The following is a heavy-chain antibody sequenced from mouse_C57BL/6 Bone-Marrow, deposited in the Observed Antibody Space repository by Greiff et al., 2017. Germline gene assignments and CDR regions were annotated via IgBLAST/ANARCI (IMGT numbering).Heavy chain of an antibody. J-gene: IGHJ3*01. V-gene: IGHV1-81*01. CDR3: AKRDALWFAY. CDR1: GYTFTSYG. CDR2: IYPRSGNT. Sequence: VKLMESGAELARPGASVKLSCKASGYTFTSYGISWVKQRTGQGLEWIGEIYPRSGNTYYNEKFKGKATLTADKSSSTAYMELRSLTSEDSAVYVCAKRDALWFAYWGQGTLVTVSA.